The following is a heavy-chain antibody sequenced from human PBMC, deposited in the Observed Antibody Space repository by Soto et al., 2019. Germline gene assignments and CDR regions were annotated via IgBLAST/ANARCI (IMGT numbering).Heavy chain of an antibody. CDR2: ISSTTNYI. Sequence: PGGSLRLSCAASGFTFTRYSMNWVRQAPGKGLEWVSPISSTTNYIYYGDSMKGRSTISRDNAKNSLYLEMNSLRAEDTAVYYCARESEDLTSNFDYWGQGTLVTVSS. CDR3: ARESEDLTSNFDY. CDR1: GFTFTRYS. J-gene: IGHJ4*02. V-gene: IGHV3-21*06.